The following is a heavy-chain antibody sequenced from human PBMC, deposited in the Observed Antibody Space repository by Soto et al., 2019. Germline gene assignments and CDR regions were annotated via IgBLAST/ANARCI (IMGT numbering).Heavy chain of an antibody. CDR2: INHSGST. Sequence: PSETLSLTCAVYGVSFSGYYWIWIRQPPGKGLEWIGEINHSGSTNYNPSLKSRVTISVDTSKNQFSLKLSSVTAADTAVYYCATSTLPSYYYGMDVWGQGTTVTVSS. CDR1: GVSFSGYY. V-gene: IGHV4-34*01. J-gene: IGHJ6*02. CDR3: ATSTLPSYYYGMDV.